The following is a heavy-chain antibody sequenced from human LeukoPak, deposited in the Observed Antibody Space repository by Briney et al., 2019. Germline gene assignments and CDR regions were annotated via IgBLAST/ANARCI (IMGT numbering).Heavy chain of an antibody. CDR2: INHSGST. CDR3: ARHSFYNYYDRNY. CDR1: GGSFSGYY. V-gene: IGHV4-34*01. J-gene: IGHJ4*02. D-gene: IGHD3-22*01. Sequence: PSETLSLTCAVYGGSFSGYYWSWIRQPPGKGLEWIGEINHSGSTNYNPSLKSRVTISVDTSKNQFSLKLSSVTAADTAVYYCARHSFYNYYDRNYWGQGTLVTVSS.